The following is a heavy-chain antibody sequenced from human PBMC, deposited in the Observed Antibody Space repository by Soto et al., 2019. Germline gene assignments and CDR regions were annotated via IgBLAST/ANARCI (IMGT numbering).Heavy chain of an antibody. J-gene: IGHJ4*02. CDR1: GFTFGSFW. CDR2: IKEDGSEK. CDR3: ARTRDRRGFSLFDY. D-gene: IGHD3-22*01. V-gene: IGHV3-7*01. Sequence: EVQLVEHGGGLAQPGGSLRLSCAASGFTFGSFWMSWVRQAPGKGLEWVANIKEDGSEKHYVESVKGRFTISRDNAKNSLYLQTNRLRAEDTAVYYCARTRDRRGFSLFDYWGQGSLVTVSS.